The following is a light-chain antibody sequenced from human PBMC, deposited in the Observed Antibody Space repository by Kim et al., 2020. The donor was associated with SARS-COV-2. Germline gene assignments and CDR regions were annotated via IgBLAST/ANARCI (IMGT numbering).Light chain of an antibody. CDR2: GAS. V-gene: IGKV3-20*01. CDR1: QRVSSSY. Sequence: SPGERAPLACRDSQRVSSSYLAWYQQKPGQAPRLLIYGASSRATGIPDRFSGSGSGTDFTLTISRLEPEDFAVYYCQQYGSSPGTFGQGTKVDIK. J-gene: IGKJ1*01. CDR3: QQYGSSPGT.